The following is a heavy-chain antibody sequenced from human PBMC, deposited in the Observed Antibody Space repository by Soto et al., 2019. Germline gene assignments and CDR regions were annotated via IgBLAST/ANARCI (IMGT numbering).Heavy chain of an antibody. D-gene: IGHD3-9*01. CDR2: ISAIGST. J-gene: IGHJ6*02. CDR1: GGSISSGDYF. V-gene: IGHV4-30-4*01. CDR3: ARGLVIRPYYYHGMDV. Sequence: QVQLQESGPGLVKPSQTLSLTCTVSGGSISSGDYFWSWIRQSPGKGLEGIGYISAIGSTYYNPSLKSRVSVSRDTSNNQFSLKLSSVTTTDTAVYYCARGLVIRPYYYHGMDVWGQGTTVTVSS.